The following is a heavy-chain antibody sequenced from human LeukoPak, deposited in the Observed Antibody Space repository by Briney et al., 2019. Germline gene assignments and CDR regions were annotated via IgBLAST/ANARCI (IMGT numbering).Heavy chain of an antibody. CDR2: ISYDGSNK. CDR1: GFTFSSYA. J-gene: IGHJ5*02. Sequence: GGSLRLSCAASGFTFSSYAMHWVRQAPGKGLEWVAVISYDGSNKYYADSVKGRFTIARDKSKTTLYLQMNSLRAEDTAVYYCAREVYRGDYSNYGWFDPWGQGTLVTVSS. CDR3: AREVYRGDYSNYGWFDP. V-gene: IGHV3-30*04. D-gene: IGHD4-11*01.